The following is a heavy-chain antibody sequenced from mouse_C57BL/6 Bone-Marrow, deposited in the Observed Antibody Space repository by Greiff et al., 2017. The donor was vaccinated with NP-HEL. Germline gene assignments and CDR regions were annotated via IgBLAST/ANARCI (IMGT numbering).Heavy chain of an antibody. CDR3: ESASMITTTWEYYFDY. D-gene: IGHD2-4*01. J-gene: IGHJ2*01. CDR1: GYSFTGYF. CDR2: INPYNGDT. V-gene: IGHV1-20*01. Sequence: EVMLVESGPELVKPGDSVKISCKASGYSFTGYFMNWVMQSHGKSLEWIGRINPYNGDTFYNQKFKGKATLTVDKSSSTAHMELRSLTSEDSAVYYCESASMITTTWEYYFDYWGQGTTLTVSS.